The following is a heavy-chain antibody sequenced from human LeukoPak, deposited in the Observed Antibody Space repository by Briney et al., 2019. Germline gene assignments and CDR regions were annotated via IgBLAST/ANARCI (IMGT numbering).Heavy chain of an antibody. D-gene: IGHD3-22*01. CDR3: ARDPTPGDYYDSSGYYYGPTLYFDY. CDR2: IGDNGGDT. Sequence: GGSLRLSCAASGFTFNNYAMSWVRQAPGKGLEWVSAIGDNGGDTKYAVSVKGRFTISRDNSRSALYLQMNSLRAEDTAVYYCARDPTPGDYYDSSGYYYGPTLYFDYWGQGTLVTVSS. CDR1: GFTFNNYA. V-gene: IGHV3-23*01. J-gene: IGHJ4*02.